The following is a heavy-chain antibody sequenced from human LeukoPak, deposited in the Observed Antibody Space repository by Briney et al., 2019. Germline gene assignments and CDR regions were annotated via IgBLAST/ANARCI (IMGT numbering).Heavy chain of an antibody. CDR1: GYTFTSYD. CDR2: MNPNSGST. Sequence: GASVKVSCKASGYTFTSYDINWVRQATGQGLEWTGWMNPNSGSTGYAQKFQGRVTMTRNTSISTAYMELSSLRSEDTAVYFCARKGPANYYYYYMDVWGKGTTVTVSS. D-gene: IGHD2-2*01. CDR3: ARKGPANYYYYYMDV. J-gene: IGHJ6*03. V-gene: IGHV1-8*01.